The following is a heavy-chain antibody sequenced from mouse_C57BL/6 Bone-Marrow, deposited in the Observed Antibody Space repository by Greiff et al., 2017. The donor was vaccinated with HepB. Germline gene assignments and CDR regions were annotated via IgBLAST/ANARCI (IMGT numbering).Heavy chain of an antibody. CDR3: SRRGFTTGARMDY. J-gene: IGHJ4*01. Sequence: EVKLVESGGGLVQPGGSMKLSCAASGFTFSDAWMDWVRQSPEKGLEWVAEIRNKANNHATYYAESVKGRFTISRDDSKSSVYLQMNSLRAEDTGIYYCSRRGFTTGARMDYWGQGTSVTVSS. V-gene: IGHV6-6*01. D-gene: IGHD1-1*01. CDR1: GFTFSDAW. CDR2: IRNKANNHAT.